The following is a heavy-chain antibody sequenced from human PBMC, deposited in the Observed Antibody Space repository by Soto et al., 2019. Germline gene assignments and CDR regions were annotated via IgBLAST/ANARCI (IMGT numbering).Heavy chain of an antibody. CDR2: IYYSGST. Sequence: SETLSLTCTVSGVSISSYYWSWIRQPPGKGLEWIGYIYYSGSTNYNPSLKSRVTISVDTSKNQFSLKLSSVTAADTAVYYCARWSTFGIDYWGQGTLVTVSS. J-gene: IGHJ4*02. CDR1: GVSISSYY. CDR3: ARWSTFGIDY. V-gene: IGHV4-59*08. D-gene: IGHD3-3*01.